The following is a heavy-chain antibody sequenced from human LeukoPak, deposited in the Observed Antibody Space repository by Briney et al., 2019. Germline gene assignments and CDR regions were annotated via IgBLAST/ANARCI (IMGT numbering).Heavy chain of an antibody. CDR3: ARGPITMIVVVISHAFDX. J-gene: IGHJ3*02. CDR2: ISAYNGNT. V-gene: IGHV1-18*01. D-gene: IGHD3-22*01. Sequence: XXPGQXRXWMGWISAYNGNTNYAQKLQGRVTMTTDTSTSTAYMELRSLRSDDTAVYYCARGPITMIVVVISHAFDXXGQXT.